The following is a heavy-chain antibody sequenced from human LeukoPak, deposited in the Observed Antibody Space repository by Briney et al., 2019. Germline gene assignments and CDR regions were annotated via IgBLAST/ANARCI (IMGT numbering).Heavy chain of an antibody. J-gene: IGHJ6*02. CDR3: ARDEEAPETYGMDV. CDR2: ISGSGGST. CDR1: GFTFSSYA. V-gene: IGHV3-23*01. Sequence: GGSLRLSCAASGFTFSSYAMSWVRQAPGKGLEWVSAISGSGGSTYYADSVKGRFTISRDNSKNSLYLQMNSLRAEDTAVYYCARDEEAPETYGMDVWGQGTTVTVSS.